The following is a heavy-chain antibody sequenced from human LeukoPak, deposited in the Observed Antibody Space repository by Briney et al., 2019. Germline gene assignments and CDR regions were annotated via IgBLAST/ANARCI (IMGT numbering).Heavy chain of an antibody. J-gene: IGHJ4*02. CDR2: ISAYNGNT. CDR1: GYTFTSYG. V-gene: IGHV1-18*01. D-gene: IGHD2-2*01. CDR3: ARDLARIIPAATTFDF. Sequence: APVKVSCKASGYTFTSYGISWARQAPGQGLEWMGWISAYNGNTNYTQKLQGRVTMTTDTSTSTAYMELRSLRSDDTAVYYCARDLARIIPAATTFDFWGQGTLVTVSS.